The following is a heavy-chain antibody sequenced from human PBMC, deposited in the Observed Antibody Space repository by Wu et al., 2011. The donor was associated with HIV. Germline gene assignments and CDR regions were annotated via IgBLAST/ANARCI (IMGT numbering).Heavy chain of an antibody. CDR3: ARGAARYFGPGSWSSYYFDY. V-gene: IGHV1-69*05. CDR2: IVPLFGTA. J-gene: IGHJ4*02. D-gene: IGHD2/OR15-2a*01. Sequence: QVQLVQSGAEVKKPGSSVKVSCKASGGTFSSYAISWVRQAPGQGLEWMGGIVPLFGTAIYAQKFRDRVTITSDEATNTAYMELNSLRFGDTALYFCARGAARYFGPGSWSSYYFDYWGQGTLVTVSS. CDR1: GGTFSSYA.